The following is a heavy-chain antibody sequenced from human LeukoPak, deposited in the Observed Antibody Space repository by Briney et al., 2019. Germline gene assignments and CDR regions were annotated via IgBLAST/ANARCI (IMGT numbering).Heavy chain of an antibody. CDR1: GGSFSGYY. CDR2: INHSGST. J-gene: IGHJ4*02. Sequence: SSETLSLTCAVYGGSFSGYYWSWIRQPPGKGLEWTGEINHSGSTSYNPSLKSRVTISVDTSKNQFSLKLSSETAADTALYYCASYGSGSYSGFDYWGQGTLVTVSS. D-gene: IGHD3-10*01. CDR3: ASYGSGSYSGFDY. V-gene: IGHV4-34*01.